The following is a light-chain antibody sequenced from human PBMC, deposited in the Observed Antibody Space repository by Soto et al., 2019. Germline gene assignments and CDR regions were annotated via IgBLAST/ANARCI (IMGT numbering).Light chain of an antibody. CDR2: EGS. J-gene: IGLJ1*01. V-gene: IGLV2-23*01. CDR1: SSDVGSYNL. Sequence: QSVLTQPASVSGSPGQSITISCTGTSSDVGSYNLVSWYQQHPGKAPKLMIYEGSKRPTGVSNRFSGSKSGNTASLTISGLQADDEADDYCCSYAGSSTFNYVFGTGTKVTVL. CDR3: CSYAGSSTFNYV.